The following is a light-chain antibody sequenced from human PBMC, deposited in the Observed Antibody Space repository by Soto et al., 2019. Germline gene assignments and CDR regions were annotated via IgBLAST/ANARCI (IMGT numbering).Light chain of an antibody. CDR1: SSDVGGYNY. V-gene: IGLV2-8*01. J-gene: IGLJ3*02. CDR2: EVS. CDR3: ISSAGSNNWV. Sequence: QSALTQPPSASGSPGQAVTISCTGTSSDVGGYNYVSWYQQHPSKAPNLMIYEVSKRPSGVPDRFAGYKSGNAASLTASGLPAEDAADYYCISSAGSNNWVFGGGPKLTVL.